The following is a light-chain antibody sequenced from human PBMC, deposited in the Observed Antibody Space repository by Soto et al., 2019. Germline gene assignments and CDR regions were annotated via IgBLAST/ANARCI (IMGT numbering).Light chain of an antibody. V-gene: IGKV3-11*01. CDR1: ESVNRH. CDR3: QHRSNWRLT. J-gene: IGKJ4*01. CDR2: DGS. Sequence: EILLTQSPATLSLSPGERATLSCRASESVNRHLTWYQQKPGQAPRLLRYDGSNSATGIPARFSGNGSGTDFTLTISTVEPEDCAVYCCQHRSNWRLTFGGGTKVEIK.